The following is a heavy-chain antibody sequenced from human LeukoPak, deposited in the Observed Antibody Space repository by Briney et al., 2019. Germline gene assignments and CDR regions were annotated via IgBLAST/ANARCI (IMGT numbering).Heavy chain of an antibody. Sequence: PGGSLRLSCAASGFTFSSYWMSWVRQAPGKGLEWVANIKQDGSEKYYVDSVKGRFTISRDNAKNSLYLQMNSRRAEDTAVYYCARDSTGITIFGVVIIYYYYGMDVWGQGTTVTVSS. V-gene: IGHV3-7*01. J-gene: IGHJ6*02. CDR1: GFTFSSYW. CDR3: ARDSTGITIFGVVIIYYYYGMDV. D-gene: IGHD3-3*01. CDR2: IKQDGSEK.